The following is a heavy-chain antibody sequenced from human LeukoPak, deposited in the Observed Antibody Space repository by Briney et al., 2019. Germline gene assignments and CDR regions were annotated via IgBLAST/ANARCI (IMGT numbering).Heavy chain of an antibody. CDR2: ISYDGSNK. CDR3: ARGEGGYDLDYYYGMDV. CDR1: GFTFSSYA. Sequence: GGSLRLSCAASGFTFSSYAMHWVRQAPGKGLEWVAVISYDGSNKYYADYVKGRFTISRDNSKNTLYLQMNSLRAEDTAVYYCARGEGGYDLDYYYGMDVWGQGTTVTVSS. J-gene: IGHJ6*02. D-gene: IGHD5-12*01. V-gene: IGHV3-30*04.